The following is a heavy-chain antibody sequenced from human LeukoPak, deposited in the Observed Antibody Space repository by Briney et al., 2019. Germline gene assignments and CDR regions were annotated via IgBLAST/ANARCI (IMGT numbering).Heavy chain of an antibody. J-gene: IGHJ4*02. D-gene: IGHD4-23*01. CDR2: INDRGHT. CDR1: GGSFSGYH. CDR3: ARDPTTVVTTPYYFDF. V-gene: IGHV4-34*01. Sequence: SETLSLTCAVHGGSFSGYHWNWIRQFPGKGLEWIGEINDRGHTNYNPSLESRVTISVDTPKKQFSLKLSSVAAADTAVYYCARDPTTVVTTPYYFDFWGQGTLVTVSS.